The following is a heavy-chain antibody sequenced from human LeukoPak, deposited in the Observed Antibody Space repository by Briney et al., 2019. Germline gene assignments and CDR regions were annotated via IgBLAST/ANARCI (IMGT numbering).Heavy chain of an antibody. CDR2: IDHSGST. D-gene: IGHD6-13*01. J-gene: IGHJ4*02. Sequence: SETLSLTCTVSGYSISSGYYWGWIRQPPGKGLEWTGSIDHSGSTYYNPSLKSRITISVDTSKNQFSLKLSSVTAADTAVYYCARKYSSSWSHFDYWGQGTLVTVSS. CDR3: ARKYSSSWSHFDY. V-gene: IGHV4-38-2*02. CDR1: GYSISSGYY.